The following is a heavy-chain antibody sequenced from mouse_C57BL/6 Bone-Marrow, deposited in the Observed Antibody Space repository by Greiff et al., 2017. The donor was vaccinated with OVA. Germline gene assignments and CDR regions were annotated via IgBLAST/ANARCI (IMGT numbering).Heavy chain of an antibody. D-gene: IGHD1-1*01. Sequence: QVQLKQPGAELVKPGASVKMSCKASGYTFTSYWITWVKQRPGQGLEWIGDIYPGSGSTNYNEKFKSKATLTVDTSSSTAYMQLSSLTSEDSAVYYCAREGPYYYGSSYWGQGTTLTVSS. CDR1: GYTFTSYW. V-gene: IGHV1-55*01. CDR3: AREGPYYYGSSY. J-gene: IGHJ2*01. CDR2: IYPGSGST.